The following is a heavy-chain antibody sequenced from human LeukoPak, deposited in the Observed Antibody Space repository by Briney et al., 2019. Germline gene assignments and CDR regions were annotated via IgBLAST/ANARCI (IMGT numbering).Heavy chain of an antibody. Sequence: GGSLRLSCAASGFTFSSYGMSWVRQAPGKGLEWVSAISGSGGSTYYADSVKGRFTISRDNSKNTLYLQMNSLRAEDTAVYYCAKLHYDILTGYFGLFDYWGQGTLVTVSS. CDR1: GFTFSSYG. CDR2: ISGSGGST. CDR3: AKLHYDILTGYFGLFDY. D-gene: IGHD3-9*01. J-gene: IGHJ4*02. V-gene: IGHV3-23*01.